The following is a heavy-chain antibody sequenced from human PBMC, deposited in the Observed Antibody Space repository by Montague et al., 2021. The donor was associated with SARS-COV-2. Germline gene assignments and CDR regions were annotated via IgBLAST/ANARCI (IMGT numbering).Heavy chain of an antibody. V-gene: IGHV4-59*12. CDR2: IYYSGSVTT. Sequence: SETLSLTCTVSGGSISSYYWGWIRQPPGKGLEWIGYIYYSGSVTTSYNPSLKSRVSISVDTSESRFSLKLTSVTAADTAVYYCARRGGGEVFTRFMYWSFDVWGQGTLVTVSS. CDR1: GGSISSYY. J-gene: IGHJ2*01. CDR3: ARRGGGEVFTRFMYWSFDV. D-gene: IGHD3-10*02.